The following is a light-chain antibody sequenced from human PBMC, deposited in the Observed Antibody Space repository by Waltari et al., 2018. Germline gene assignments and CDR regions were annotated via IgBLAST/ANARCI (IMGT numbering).Light chain of an antibody. Sequence: SSELTQDPAVSVALGQTVSITCQGANLRRYYASWYQQKPRQAPLLVIYGKNSRPSGIPDRFSGSSSGNTASLTITGAQAEDEADYYCNSRDSNNNRVFFGGGTKLTVL. V-gene: IGLV3-19*01. CDR1: NLRRYY. J-gene: IGLJ2*01. CDR2: GKN. CDR3: NSRDSNNNRVF.